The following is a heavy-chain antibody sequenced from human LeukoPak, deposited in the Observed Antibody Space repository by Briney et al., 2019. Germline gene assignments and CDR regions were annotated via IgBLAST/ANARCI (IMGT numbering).Heavy chain of an antibody. CDR3: TRSYVDPYYYYYMDV. CDR1: GVTFSGSA. CDR2: IRSKANSYAT. D-gene: IGHD3-16*01. V-gene: IGHV3-73*01. Sequence: GSLRLSCAASGVTFSGSAMHWVRQASGKGLELVGLIRSKANSYATAYAASVKGRFTISRDDSKNTAYLQMNSLKTEDTAVYYCTRSYVDPYYYYYMDVWGKGTTVTVSS. J-gene: IGHJ6*03.